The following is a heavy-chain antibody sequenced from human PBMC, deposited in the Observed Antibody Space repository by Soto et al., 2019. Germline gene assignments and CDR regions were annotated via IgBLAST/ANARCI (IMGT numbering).Heavy chain of an antibody. J-gene: IGHJ6*02. CDR2: IYPGDSDT. CDR3: ARQRGYDFWSGYLDV. D-gene: IGHD3-3*01. V-gene: IGHV5-51*01. Sequence: RGESLKISCKGSGYSFTSYWIGWVRQMPGKGLEWMGIIYPGDSDTRYSPSFQGQVTISADKSISTAYLQWSSLKASDTAMYYCARQRGYDFWSGYLDVWGQGTTVTVSS. CDR1: GYSFTSYW.